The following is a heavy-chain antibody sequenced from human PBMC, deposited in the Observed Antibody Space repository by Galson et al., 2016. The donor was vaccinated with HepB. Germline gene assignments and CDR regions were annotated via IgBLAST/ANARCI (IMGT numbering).Heavy chain of an antibody. Sequence: SLRLSCAVSGIAFRSYTMNWVRQAPGKRLEWVSSISGGSSYIYYADSVKGRLTISRDNAKNSLYLQMNSLRAEDTAVYYCASRHSGWYYFDYWGQGTLVTVSS. CDR2: ISGGSSYI. V-gene: IGHV3-21*01. CDR3: ASRHSGWYYFDY. D-gene: IGHD6-19*01. CDR1: GIAFRSYT. J-gene: IGHJ4*02.